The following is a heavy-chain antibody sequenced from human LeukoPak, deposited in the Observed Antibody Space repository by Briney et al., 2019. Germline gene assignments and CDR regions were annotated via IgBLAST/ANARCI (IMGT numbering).Heavy chain of an antibody. V-gene: IGHV3-21*01. CDR3: AREVLGILDYFDY. CDR1: GFTFSSYS. Sequence: PGGSLRLSCAASGFTFSSYSMNWVRQAPGKGLEWVSSISSSSGYIYYADSVKGRFTISRDNAKNSLYLQMSSLRAEDTAVYYCAREVLGILDYFDYWGRGTLVTVSS. CDR2: ISSSSGYI. D-gene: IGHD2-15*01. J-gene: IGHJ4*02.